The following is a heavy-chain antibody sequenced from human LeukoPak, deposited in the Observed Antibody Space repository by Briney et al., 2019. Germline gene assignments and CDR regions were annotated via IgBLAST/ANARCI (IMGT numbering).Heavy chain of an antibody. J-gene: IGHJ4*02. CDR1: GFTFSDHA. CDR3: AKIQWLQTIIDY. Sequence: GGSLRLSCAASGFTFSDHAMSWVRQAPAKGLEWVSSINGNGGGSYYIDSVKGRFTVSRDNSKNTLYLQMNSLRAEDTAVYYCAKIQWLQTIIDYWGQGTLVTVSS. CDR2: INGNGGGS. D-gene: IGHD5-12*01. V-gene: IGHV3-23*01.